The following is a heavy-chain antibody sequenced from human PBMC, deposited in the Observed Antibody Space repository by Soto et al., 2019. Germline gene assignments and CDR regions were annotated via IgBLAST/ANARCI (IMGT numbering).Heavy chain of an antibody. CDR1: GYTLTELS. CDR3: ATSHPLMVYAITPNY. D-gene: IGHD2-8*01. CDR2: FDPEDGET. J-gene: IGHJ4*02. Sequence: GASVKVSCKVSGYTLTELSMHWVRQAPGKGLEWMGGFDPEDGETIYAQKFQGRVTMTEDTSTDTAYMELSSLRSEDTAVYYCATSHPLMVYAITPNYWGQGTLVTVSS. V-gene: IGHV1-24*01.